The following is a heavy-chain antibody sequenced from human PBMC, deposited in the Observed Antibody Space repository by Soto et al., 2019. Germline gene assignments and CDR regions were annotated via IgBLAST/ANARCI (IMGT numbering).Heavy chain of an antibody. Sequence: PGESLKISCKGSGYSFSSYWVGWVRQMPGKGLEWMGIIYPGDSDTKYSPSFEGQITISADKSISTAYLQWSSLKASDTAMYYCARAIFESTGYYCDYWGQGTLVTVS. CDR1: GYSFSSYW. J-gene: IGHJ4*02. CDR2: IYPGDSDT. CDR3: ARAIFESTGYYCDY. V-gene: IGHV5-51*01. D-gene: IGHD3-22*01.